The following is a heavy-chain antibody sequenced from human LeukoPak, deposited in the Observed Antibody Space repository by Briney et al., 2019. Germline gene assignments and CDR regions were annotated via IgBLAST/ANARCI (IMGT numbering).Heavy chain of an antibody. D-gene: IGHD6-19*01. CDR2: VGPSGART. V-gene: IGHV3-23*01. J-gene: IGHJ4*02. CDR1: GFTFSHHG. Sequence: GGSLRLSCAASGFTFSHHGMNWVRQAPGKGPEWVSGVGPSGARTYYADSVKGRFTVSRDNSENMVFLQMNSLRAEDTAVYYCARDTLGRNQRRPGIAVAGTSGPLDYWGQGTLVTVSS. CDR3: ARDTLGRNQRRPGIAVAGTSGPLDY.